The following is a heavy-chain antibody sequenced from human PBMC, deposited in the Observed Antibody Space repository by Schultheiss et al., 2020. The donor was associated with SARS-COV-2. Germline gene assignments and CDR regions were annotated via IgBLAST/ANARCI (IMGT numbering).Heavy chain of an antibody. D-gene: IGHD3-3*01. CDR2: IYYSGST. Sequence: SETLFLTCTVSGGSISSGDYYWSWIRQPPGKGLEWIGYIYYSGSTYYNPSLKSRVTISVDTSKNQFSLKLSSVTAADTAVYYCARDLEVWSGYRWLVYWGQGTLVTVSS. J-gene: IGHJ4*02. V-gene: IGHV4-30-4*02. CDR1: GGSISSGDYY. CDR3: ARDLEVWSGYRWLVY.